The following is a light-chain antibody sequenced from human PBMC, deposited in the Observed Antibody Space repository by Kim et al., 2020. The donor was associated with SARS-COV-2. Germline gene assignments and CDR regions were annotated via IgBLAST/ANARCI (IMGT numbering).Light chain of an antibody. CDR3: CSYVV. J-gene: IGLJ2*01. Sequence: VFGAPGQAITISCTGTSSDVGSYNLVSWYQQHPGKAPKLMIYEVSKRPSGVSNRFSGSKSGNTASLTISGLQAEDEADYYCCSYVVFGGGTQLTVL. V-gene: IGLV2-23*02. CDR1: SSDVGSYNL. CDR2: EVS.